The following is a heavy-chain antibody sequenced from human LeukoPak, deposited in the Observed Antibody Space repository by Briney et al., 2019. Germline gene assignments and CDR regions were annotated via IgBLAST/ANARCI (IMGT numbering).Heavy chain of an antibody. V-gene: IGHV1-2*02. CDR1: GSTFTGYY. CDR3: ARDGAMSYGVWELLPLDY. J-gene: IGHJ4*02. CDR2: INPNSGGT. D-gene: IGHD1-26*01. Sequence: ASVKVSCKASGSTFTGYYMHWVRQAPGQGLGLMGWINPNSGGTNYSQKVQGRVTMTRDTSISTAYMELSRLRSDDTAVYYCARDGAMSYGVWELLPLDYWGQGALVTVSS.